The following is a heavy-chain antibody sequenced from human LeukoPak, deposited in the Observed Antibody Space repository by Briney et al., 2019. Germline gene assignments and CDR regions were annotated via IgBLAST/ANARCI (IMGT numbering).Heavy chain of an antibody. CDR3: AKGTPPIVVPAAVYYYGMDV. CDR1: GFTFSSYA. D-gene: IGHD2-2*01. Sequence: GGSLRLSCAASGFTFSSYAMSWVRQAPGKGLEWVSAISGSGGSTYYADSVKGRFTISRDNSKNTLYLQMNSLRAEDTAVYYCAKGTPPIVVPAAVYYYGMDVWGQGTTVTVSS. V-gene: IGHV3-23*01. CDR2: ISGSGGST. J-gene: IGHJ6*02.